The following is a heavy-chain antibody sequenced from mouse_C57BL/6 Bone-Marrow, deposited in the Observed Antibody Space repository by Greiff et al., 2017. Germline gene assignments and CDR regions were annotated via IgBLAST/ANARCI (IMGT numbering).Heavy chain of an antibody. CDR1: GYTFTSYW. D-gene: IGHD1-1*01. CDR2: IDPSDSYT. V-gene: IGHV1-69*01. CDR3: ARYYGNSYDWYFDV. J-gene: IGHJ1*03. Sequence: QVQLKQPGAELVMPGASVKLSCKASGYTFTSYWMPWVKQRPGQGLEWIGEIDPSDSYTNYNQKFKGKSTLTVDKSSSTAYMQLSSLTSEDSAVYYCARYYGNSYDWYFDVWGTGTTVTVSS.